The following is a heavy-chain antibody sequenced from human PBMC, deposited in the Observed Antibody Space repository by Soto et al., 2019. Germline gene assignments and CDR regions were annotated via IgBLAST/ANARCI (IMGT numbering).Heavy chain of an antibody. J-gene: IGHJ3*02. D-gene: IGHD3-3*01. CDR1: GFTSSTYT. CDR2: ISGGGHNT. V-gene: IGHV3-23*01. CDR3: AKDKSGRGAFDI. Sequence: GGSMRLSCAASGFTSSTYTMNWVRQAPGKGLEWVSAISGGGHNTFYADSVKGRFSISKDNSKNAMWLQLNSLRVEDTAVYYCAKDKSGRGAFDIWGQGTMVTVSS.